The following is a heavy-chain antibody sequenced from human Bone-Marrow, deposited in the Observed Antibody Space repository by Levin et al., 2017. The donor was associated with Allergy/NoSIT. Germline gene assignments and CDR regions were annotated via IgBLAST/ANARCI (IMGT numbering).Heavy chain of an antibody. V-gene: IGHV1-8*01. Sequence: ASVKVSCKASGYTFINYDMHWVRQVTGQGLEWMGRMNPNSGKTDYAQIFQGRLTMTRNTTISTAYMELRSLKSDDTAVYFCARAPAGIQLWLSVWGLWTTVTVSS. J-gene: IGHJ6*02. CDR2: MNPNSGKT. CDR3: ARAPAGIQLWLSV. D-gene: IGHD5-18*01. CDR1: GYTFINYD.